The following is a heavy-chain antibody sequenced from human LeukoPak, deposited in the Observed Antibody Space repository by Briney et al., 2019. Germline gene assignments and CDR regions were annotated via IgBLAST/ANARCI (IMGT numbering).Heavy chain of an antibody. D-gene: IGHD1-1*01. Sequence: PGGSLRLSCTTSGFSFGHYAMTWVRQAPGKGLEWVGFIRSEPYGGTTDYAASVKGRFIISRDDSKSIAYLQMNSLKTEDTAVYYCTRNDYRRYFDYWGQGALVTVSS. J-gene: IGHJ4*02. CDR3: TRNDYRRYFDY. V-gene: IGHV3-49*04. CDR1: GFSFGHYA. CDR2: IRSEPYGGTT.